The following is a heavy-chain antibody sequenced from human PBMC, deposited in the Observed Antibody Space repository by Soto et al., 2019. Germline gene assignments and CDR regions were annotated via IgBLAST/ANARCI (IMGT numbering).Heavy chain of an antibody. J-gene: IGHJ2*01. Sequence: PSETLSLTCTISGGSVSNGTYYCSCIRQPPGTGLECIGYIYYIGSTNYNPSLKSRVTISVDTSKNQFSLKLSSVTAADTAVYYCAREGGGAVAPNRYWYFDLWGRGTLVTVSS. V-gene: IGHV4-61*01. CDR2: IYYIGST. CDR1: GGSVSNGTYY. D-gene: IGHD6-19*01. CDR3: AREGGGAVAPNRYWYFDL.